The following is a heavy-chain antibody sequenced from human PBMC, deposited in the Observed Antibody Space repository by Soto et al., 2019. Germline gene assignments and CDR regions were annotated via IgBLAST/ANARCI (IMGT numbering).Heavy chain of an antibody. CDR1: GYTFTSYA. CDR3: ARGVSGPLNWFDP. Sequence: QVQLVQSGAEVKKPGALVKVSCKASGYTFTSYAMHWVRQAPGQRLEWMGWINAGNGNTKYSQKFQGRVNITRGTSASTVYMELSSLISEDTAVYYCARGVSGPLNWFDPWGQGTLVTVSS. CDR2: INAGNGNT. J-gene: IGHJ5*02. D-gene: IGHD6-19*01. V-gene: IGHV1-3*01.